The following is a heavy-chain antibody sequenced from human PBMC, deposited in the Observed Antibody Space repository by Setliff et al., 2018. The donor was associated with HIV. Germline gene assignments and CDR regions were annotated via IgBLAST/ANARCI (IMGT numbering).Heavy chain of an antibody. CDR3: AKGHYSSGDSKQNGFDM. J-gene: IGHJ3*02. Sequence: GGSLRLSCAASGFTFSNYAMKWVRQAPGKGMEWVSTSSGSGGLTFDADSVKCRFTISRDNSKNTLYLQMNSLRAEDTVVYYCAKGHYSSGDSKQNGFDMWGQGTMFTVSS. D-gene: IGHD3-22*01. V-gene: IGHV3-23*01. CDR1: GFTFSNYA. CDR2: SSGSGGLT.